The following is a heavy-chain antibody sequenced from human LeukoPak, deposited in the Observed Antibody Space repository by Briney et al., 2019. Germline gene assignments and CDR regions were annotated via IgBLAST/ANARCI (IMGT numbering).Heavy chain of an antibody. J-gene: IGHJ4*02. CDR2: IYPGDSDT. V-gene: IGHV5-51*01. Sequence: GESLKISCKGSGYSFTSYWIGWVRQMPGKGLEWMGIIYPGDSDTRYSPSFQGQVTISADKSISTAYLQWSSLKASDTAMYYCARQSGGLLHFPRGRVGDYWGQGTLVTVSS. CDR3: ARQSGGLLHFPRGRVGDY. CDR1: GYSFTSYW. D-gene: IGHD3-22*01.